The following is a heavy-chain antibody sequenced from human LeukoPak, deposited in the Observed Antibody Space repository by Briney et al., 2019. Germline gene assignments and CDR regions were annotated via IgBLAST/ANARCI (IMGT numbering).Heavy chain of an antibody. V-gene: IGHV1-2*02. CDR2: INPNSGGT. Sequence: ASVKVSCKASGYTFTGYYMHWVRQAPGQGLEWMGWINPNSGGTNYAQKFQGRVTMTRDTSISTAYMELSRLRSDDTAVYYCAREGSYGYVSENWFDPWGQGTLVTVSS. J-gene: IGHJ5*02. CDR1: GYTFTGYY. CDR3: AREGSYGYVSENWFDP. D-gene: IGHD5-18*01.